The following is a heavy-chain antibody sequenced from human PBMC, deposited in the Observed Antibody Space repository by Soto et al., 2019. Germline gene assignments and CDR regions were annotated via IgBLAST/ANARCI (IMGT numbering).Heavy chain of an antibody. CDR2: ISYDGSNK. D-gene: IGHD6-6*01. V-gene: IGHV3-30*18. Sequence: GGSLRLSCAASGLTFSSYGMHWVRQAPGKGLEWVAVISYDGSNKYYADSVKGRFTISRDNSKNTLYLQMNSLRAEDTAVYYCAKAARERDYYCGMDVWGQGTTVTVSS. CDR3: AKAARERDYYCGMDV. CDR1: GLTFSSYG. J-gene: IGHJ6*02.